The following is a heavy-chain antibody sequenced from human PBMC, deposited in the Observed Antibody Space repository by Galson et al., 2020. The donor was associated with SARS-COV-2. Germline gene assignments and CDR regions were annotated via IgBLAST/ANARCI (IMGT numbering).Heavy chain of an antibody. CDR1: GFTFSSYA. D-gene: IGHD2-2*01. CDR3: VKAGPTLYVVVPAASDY. J-gene: IGHJ4*02. CDR2: ISSNGGST. Sequence: GGSLRLSCSGSGFTFSSYALHWVRQAPGKGLEYVSSISSNGGSTYYADSVKGRFTISRDNSKNTLYLQMSGLRPEDTAVYHCVKAGPTLYVVVPAASDYWGQGTLVTVSS. V-gene: IGHV3-64D*06.